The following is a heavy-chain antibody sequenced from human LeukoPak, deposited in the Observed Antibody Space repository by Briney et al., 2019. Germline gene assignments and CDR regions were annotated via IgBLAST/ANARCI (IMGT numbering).Heavy chain of an antibody. CDR1: GGSINSRSYY. J-gene: IGHJ4*02. Sequence: SETLSLTCNVSGGSINSRSYYWGWIRQSPGKGLEWIGSIYYSGSTYYNPSLKSRVTMSVDTSKNQFSLKLSSVTAADTAVYYCARQISSGWYGDYFDYWGQGTLVTVYS. CDR2: IYYSGST. D-gene: IGHD6-19*01. CDR3: ARQISSGWYGDYFDY. V-gene: IGHV4-39*01.